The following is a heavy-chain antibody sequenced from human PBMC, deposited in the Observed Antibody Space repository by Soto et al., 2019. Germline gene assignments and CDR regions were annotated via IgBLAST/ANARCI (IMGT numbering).Heavy chain of an antibody. CDR2: TSYRSRSCN. D-gene: IGHD3-16*01. J-gene: IGHJ6*02. CDR1: GDSVSSNSVA. Sequence: SQTLSLTCVISGDSVSSNSVAWNWIRQSPSRGLEWLGRTSYRSRSCNNYAVSVRSRISIKSDTSRNQFSLQLKSVTPEDTAVYYCARAPVYYDKDSGMDVWGRGTTVTVSS. V-gene: IGHV6-1*01. CDR3: ARAPVYYDKDSGMDV.